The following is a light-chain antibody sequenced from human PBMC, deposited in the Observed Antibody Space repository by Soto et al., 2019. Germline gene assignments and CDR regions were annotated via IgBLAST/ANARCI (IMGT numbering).Light chain of an antibody. CDR2: DAS. Sequence: EIVLTQSRGTLSLSPGERATLSCRASQSVSNSYLAWYQQKPGQAPRLXLYDASNRAAGIPARFSGSGSGTDFTLTISSLETEDAAVYYCQQRNIWPPVTFGQGTRLEI. CDR1: QSVSNSY. V-gene: IGKV3D-20*02. CDR3: QQRNIWPPVT. J-gene: IGKJ5*01.